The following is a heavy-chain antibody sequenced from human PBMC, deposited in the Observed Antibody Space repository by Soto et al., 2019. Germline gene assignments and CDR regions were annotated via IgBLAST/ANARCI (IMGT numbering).Heavy chain of an antibody. CDR2: ITDSGDST. D-gene: IGHD2-21*02. J-gene: IGHJ4*02. CDR3: ATDTQVVTFIFDY. Sequence: GGSLRLSCAASGFTFFTYAMSWVRQAPGKGPEWVSSITDSGDSTYYADSVKGRFTISRDNSKNTLYLQMKSLRAEDTAVYYCATDTQVVTFIFDYWGQGTLVTVSS. V-gene: IGHV3-23*01. CDR1: GFTFFTYA.